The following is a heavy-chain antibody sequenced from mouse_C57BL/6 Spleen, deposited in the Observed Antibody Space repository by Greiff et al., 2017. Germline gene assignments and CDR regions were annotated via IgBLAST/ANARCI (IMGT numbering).Heavy chain of an antibody. Sequence: VQLQQSGAELVRPGASVTLSCKASGYTFTDYEMHWVKQTPVHGLEWIGAIDPETGGTAYNQKFKGKAILTADKSSSTSYMVHRSLTSEDSAVYYCTGIYYGYWYFDVWGTGTTVTVSA. J-gene: IGHJ1*03. CDR2: IDPETGGT. D-gene: IGHD1-1*01. V-gene: IGHV1-15*01. CDR3: TGIYYGYWYFDV. CDR1: GYTFTDYE.